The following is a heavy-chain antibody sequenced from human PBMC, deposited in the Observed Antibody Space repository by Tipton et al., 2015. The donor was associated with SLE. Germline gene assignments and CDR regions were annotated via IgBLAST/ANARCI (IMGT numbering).Heavy chain of an antibody. CDR1: GLTFSSFT. CDR2: ISSSGTYI. J-gene: IGHJ4*02. CDR3: ARRTTTTVTAFDY. D-gene: IGHD4-17*01. V-gene: IGHV3-21*03. Sequence: SLRLSCAASGLTFSSFTMNWVRQAPGKGLERVSSISSSGTYIYSADSVKGRFTISRDNSNNSLYLQMNSLRAGDTGVYFCARRTTTTVTAFDYWGQGTLVTVSS.